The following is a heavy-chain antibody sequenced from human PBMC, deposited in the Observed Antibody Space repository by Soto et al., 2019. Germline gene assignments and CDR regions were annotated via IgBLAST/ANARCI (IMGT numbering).Heavy chain of an antibody. J-gene: IGHJ6*03. CDR2: TYYRSKRYN. CDR3: SRHSIAAAGAAYYYYYYMDV. D-gene: IGHD6-13*01. CDR1: GDSVSSNSAA. V-gene: IGHV6-1*01. Sequence: SQSLSLTCAISGDSVSSNSAAWNWIRQSPSRGLEWLGRTYYRSKRYNDYAVSVKSRITINPDTSKNQYSQQLNSVTPEDTAVYYCSRHSIAAAGAAYYYYYYMDVWGKGTTVTVSS.